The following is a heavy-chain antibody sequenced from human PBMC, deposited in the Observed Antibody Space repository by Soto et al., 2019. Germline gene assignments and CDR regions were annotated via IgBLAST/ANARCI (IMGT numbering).Heavy chain of an antibody. CDR3: ARELPPDL. Sequence: LGGSLRLSCAASGFTVSSKYMNWVRQAPGKGLEWVSIIWSAGLTYYADSVRGRFTISRDISKNILFLQMNNLRAEDSAIYYCARELPPDLWGQGTLVTVSS. V-gene: IGHV3-53*01. J-gene: IGHJ5*02. CDR2: IWSAGLT. CDR1: GFTVSSKY.